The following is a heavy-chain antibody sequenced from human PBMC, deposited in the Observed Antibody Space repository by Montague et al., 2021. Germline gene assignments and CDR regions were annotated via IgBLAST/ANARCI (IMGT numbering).Heavy chain of an antibody. V-gene: IGHV4-39*01. CDR1: GGSISSNSYW. D-gene: IGHD2-15*01. Sequence: SETLSLTCTVSGGSISSNSYWWAWIRQHPGKGLEYVGTTFNTGSSYYNPSLKSRVTISVDTSQNQFSLRLSAVTAADTAVYYCARYLSCIGGSCYSGFDPGGQGTLVAVSS. J-gene: IGHJ5*02. CDR3: ARYLSCIGGSCYSGFDP. CDR2: TFNTGSS.